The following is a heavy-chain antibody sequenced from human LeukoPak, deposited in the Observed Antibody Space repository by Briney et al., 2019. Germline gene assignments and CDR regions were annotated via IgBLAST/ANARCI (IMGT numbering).Heavy chain of an antibody. D-gene: IGHD3-22*01. CDR2: ISGSGGST. Sequence: GGSLRLSCAASGFTFSNYAMGWVRQAPGKGLEWVSAISGSGGSTYYADSVKGRFTISRDNSKNTLYLQMNTLRAEDTAVYYCARRGLVMVVITTAGDYWGQGTLVTVSS. CDR3: ARRGLVMVVITTAGDY. V-gene: IGHV3-23*01. CDR1: GFTFSNYA. J-gene: IGHJ4*02.